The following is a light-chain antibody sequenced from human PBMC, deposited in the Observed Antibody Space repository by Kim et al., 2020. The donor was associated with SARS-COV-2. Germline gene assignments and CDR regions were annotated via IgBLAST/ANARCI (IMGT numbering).Light chain of an antibody. CDR2: GAS. CDR1: QSISSN. V-gene: IGKV3-15*01. Sequence: EIVMTQSPATLSLSPGERATLSCRASQSISSNLAWYQQKPGQAPRLLIYGASTRVTGIPARFSGSGSGTEFTLTISSLQSEDFALYHCQHYRNSPATFGQGTKVDIK. J-gene: IGKJ1*01. CDR3: QHYRNSPAT.